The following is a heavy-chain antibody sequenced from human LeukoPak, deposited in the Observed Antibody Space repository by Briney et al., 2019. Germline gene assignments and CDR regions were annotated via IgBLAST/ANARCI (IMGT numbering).Heavy chain of an antibody. CDR3: ASYGSGSYYKPNDY. CDR2: IYHSGST. V-gene: IGHV4-30-2*01. CDR1: GGSISSGGYS. Sequence: SETLSLTCAVSGGSISSGGYSWSWIRQPPGKGLEWIGYIYHSGSTYYNPSLKSRVTISVDTSKNQFSLKLSSVTAADTAVYYCASYGSGSYYKPNDYWGQGTLVTVSS. D-gene: IGHD3-10*01. J-gene: IGHJ4*02.